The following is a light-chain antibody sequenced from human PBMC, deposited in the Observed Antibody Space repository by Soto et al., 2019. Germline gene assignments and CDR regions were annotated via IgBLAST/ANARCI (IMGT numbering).Light chain of an antibody. Sequence: QSALTQPASVSGSPGQSITISCTGTSSDVGSYNLVSWYQQHPGKAPKLMIYEVSKRPSGVSNRFSGSKSGNTASLTISGLQAEDEADYYCCSYAGSSTFRVYVCGTGTKVTV. CDR3: CSYAGSSTFRVYV. J-gene: IGLJ1*01. CDR2: EVS. CDR1: SSDVGSYNL. V-gene: IGLV2-23*02.